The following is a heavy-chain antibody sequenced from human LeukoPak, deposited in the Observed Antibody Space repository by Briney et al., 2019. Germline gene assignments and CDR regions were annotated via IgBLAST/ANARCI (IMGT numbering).Heavy chain of an antibody. J-gene: IGHJ5*02. V-gene: IGHV3-30*04. CDR2: ISYDGSNA. CDR1: GFTFSSYA. D-gene: IGHD5-18*01. CDR3: ARDLGTAMAT. Sequence: GGSLRLSCAPSGFTFSSYAMNWVRQAPGKGLEWVAVISYDGSNAYYADSVKGRFTIFRDNSKNTLYLQMNSLRAEDTAVYHCARDLGTAMATWGQGTLVTVSS.